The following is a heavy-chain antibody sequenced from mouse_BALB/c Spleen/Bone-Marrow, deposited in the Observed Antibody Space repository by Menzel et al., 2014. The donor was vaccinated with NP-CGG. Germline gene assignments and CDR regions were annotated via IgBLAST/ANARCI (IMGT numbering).Heavy chain of an antibody. D-gene: IGHD2-3*01. CDR1: GYAFTDYL. CDR2: INPGSGCT. V-gene: IGHV1-54*01. Sequence: QVQLQQSGAELVRPGTSVKVSCKASGYAFTDYLMEWLKQRPGQGLEWIGVINPGSGCTNYNEKFKDKATLTADKSSSTAYMQLSSLTSDDSADYFCARYDGYFDYWGQGTILTVSS. CDR3: ARYDGYFDY. J-gene: IGHJ2*01.